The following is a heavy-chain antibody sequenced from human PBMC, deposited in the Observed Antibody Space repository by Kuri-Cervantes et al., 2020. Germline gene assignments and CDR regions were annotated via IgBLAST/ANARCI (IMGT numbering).Heavy chain of an antibody. V-gene: IGHV1-69*06. J-gene: IGHJ6*03. CDR2: IMPVFGTA. CDR3: ARGIRVGGAGYYYYMDV. D-gene: IGHD1-26*01. Sequence: SVKVSCKASGGSFSTYPISWVRQAPGQGLEWMGGIMPVFGTANYAQKFQGRVTITADKSTSTAYMELRRMRSEDTAVYYCARGIRVGGAGYYYYMDVWGKGTTVTVSS. CDR1: GGSFSTYP.